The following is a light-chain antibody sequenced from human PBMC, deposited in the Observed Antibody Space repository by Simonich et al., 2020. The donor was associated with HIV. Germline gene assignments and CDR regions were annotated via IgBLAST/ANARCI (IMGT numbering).Light chain of an antibody. CDR3: QQYYTYPLT. V-gene: IGKV4-1*01. CDR2: WAS. Sequence: DIVMTQSPDSLAVSLGERATINCKSSQSLLYSSNNKNYLAWYQQKPGQPPKLLIYWASTRESGVPDRFSGSGSGTDFTLTISCLQSEDFATYYCQQYYTYPLTFGGGTKVEIK. J-gene: IGKJ4*01. CDR1: QSLLYSSNNKNY.